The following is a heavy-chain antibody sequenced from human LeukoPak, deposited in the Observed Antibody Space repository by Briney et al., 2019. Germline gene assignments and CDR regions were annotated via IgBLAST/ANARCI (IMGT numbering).Heavy chain of an antibody. Sequence: PGGSLRLSCAASGFTFISYAMSWVRQAPVKGLEWVSIISGSGGSTYYADSVKGRFTISRDNSKNTLYLQMNSLRAEDTAVYYRAVCHWHSSGCRNDYWGQGTLVTVSS. V-gene: IGHV3-23*01. J-gene: IGHJ4*02. D-gene: IGHD6-19*01. CDR3: AVCHWHSSGCRNDY. CDR1: GFTFISYA. CDR2: ISGSGGST.